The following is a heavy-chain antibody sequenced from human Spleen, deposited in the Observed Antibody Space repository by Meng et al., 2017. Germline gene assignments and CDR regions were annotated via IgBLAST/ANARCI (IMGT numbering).Heavy chain of an antibody. J-gene: IGHJ4*02. CDR3: ARGPTTMAHDFDY. D-gene: IGHD4-11*01. Sequence: QGRLPQGGADLVNPSRTLSLTFVDSAGTFSDYNWSWIRQPPGKGLEWIGDINHSGSTNYNPSLESRATISVDTSQNNLSLKLSSVTAADSAVYYCARGPTTMAHDFDYWGQGTLVTVSS. CDR1: AGTFSDYN. CDR2: INHSGST. V-gene: IGHV4-34*01.